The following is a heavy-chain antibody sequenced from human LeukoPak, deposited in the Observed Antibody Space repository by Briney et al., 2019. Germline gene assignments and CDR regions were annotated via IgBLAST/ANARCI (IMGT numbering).Heavy chain of an antibody. CDR2: IRNKANRYTT. V-gene: IGHV3-72*01. Sequence: GGSLRLSCAASGFTFSDHHMDWVRQAPGEGLEWVARIRNKANRYTTEYAASVKGRFTISRDDSENSLYLQMDSLKTEDTAVYYCARSPLGIAPFDYWGQGALVTVSS. CDR1: GFTFSDHH. D-gene: IGHD7-27*01. J-gene: IGHJ4*02. CDR3: ARSPLGIAPFDY.